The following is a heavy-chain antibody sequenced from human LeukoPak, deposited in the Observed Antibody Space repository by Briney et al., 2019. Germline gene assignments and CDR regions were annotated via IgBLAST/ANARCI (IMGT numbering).Heavy chain of an antibody. CDR3: ARLTGSKADGMDV. CDR1: GFTFSSFW. CDR2: IKQDGSDK. Sequence: GGSLRLSRAASGFTFSSFWMTWVRQAPGKGLEWVANIKQDGSDKHYVDSVKGRVTISRDNARNSLYLQMSSLRAEDAAVYYCARLTGSKADGMDVWGQGTTVTVSS. J-gene: IGHJ6*02. D-gene: IGHD1-14*01. V-gene: IGHV3-7*01.